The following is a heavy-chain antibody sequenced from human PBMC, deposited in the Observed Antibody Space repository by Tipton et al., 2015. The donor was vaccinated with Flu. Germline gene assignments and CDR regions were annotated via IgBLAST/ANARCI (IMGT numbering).Heavy chain of an antibody. V-gene: IGHV4-4*07. CDR1: GGSVTSSY. CDR2: ISTSGST. CDR3: ARDLRGYSGYTGGDAFDL. J-gene: IGHJ3*01. D-gene: IGHD5-12*01. Sequence: CTVSGGSVTSSYWSWIRQPAGKGLEWIGRISTSGSTNYNASLESRVTMSRDTSKNHFSLRLSSATAADTALYYCARDLRGYSGYTGGDAFDLWGPGIMVTVSS.